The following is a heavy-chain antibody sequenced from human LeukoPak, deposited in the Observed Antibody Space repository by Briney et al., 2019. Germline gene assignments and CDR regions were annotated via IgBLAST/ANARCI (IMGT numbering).Heavy chain of an antibody. CDR3: SRDPNGDYVGAFDN. V-gene: IGHV3-23*01. J-gene: IGHJ3*02. Sequence: PGGSLRLSCAASGFTFSSYAMSWVRQAPGKELEWVSAISGSGGSTYYADSVKGRFTISRDNSKNTLYLQMNSLRAEDTALYYCSRDPNGDYVGAFDNWGQGTMVTVSS. CDR1: GFTFSSYA. D-gene: IGHD4-23*01. CDR2: ISGSGGST.